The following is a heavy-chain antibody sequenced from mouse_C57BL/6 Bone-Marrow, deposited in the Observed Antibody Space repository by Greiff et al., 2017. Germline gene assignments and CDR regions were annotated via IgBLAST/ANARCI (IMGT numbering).Heavy chain of an antibody. CDR3: ARERLSRYFDV. J-gene: IGHJ1*03. CDR1: GYSITSGYY. D-gene: IGHD2-2*01. CDR2: ISYDGSN. V-gene: IGHV3-6*01. Sequence: EVQLVESGPGLVKPSQSLSLTCSVTGYSITSGYYWNWIRQFPGNKLEWMGYISYDGSNNYNPSLKNRISITRDTSKNQFFLKLNSVTTEDTATYYCARERLSRYFDVWGTGTTVTVSS.